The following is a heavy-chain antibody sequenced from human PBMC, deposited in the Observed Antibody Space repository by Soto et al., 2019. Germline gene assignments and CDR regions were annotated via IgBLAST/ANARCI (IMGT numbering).Heavy chain of an antibody. D-gene: IGHD2-15*01. CDR3: AREAVVRYYYYGMDV. Sequence: SETLSLTCTVSGGSISSYYWSWIRQSAGKGLEWIGRIYTSGSTNYNPSLKSRVTMSVDTSKNQFSLKLSSVTAADTAVYYCAREAVVRYYYYGMDVWGQGTTVTVSS. J-gene: IGHJ6*02. V-gene: IGHV4-4*07. CDR1: GGSISSYY. CDR2: IYTSGST.